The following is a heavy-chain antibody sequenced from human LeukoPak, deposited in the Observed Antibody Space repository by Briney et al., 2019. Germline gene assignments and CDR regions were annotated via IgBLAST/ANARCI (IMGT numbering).Heavy chain of an antibody. CDR1: GGSISSSSYY. D-gene: IGHD4-23*01. CDR3: ARPDYGGTTVYLQH. J-gene: IGHJ1*01. V-gene: IGHV4-39*01. Sequence: PSETLSLTCTVSGGSISSSSYYWGWIRQPPGKGLEWIGSIYYSGSTYYNPSLKSRVTISVDTSKNQFSLKLSSVTAADTAVYYCARPDYGGTTVYLQHWGQGTLVTVSS. CDR2: IYYSGST.